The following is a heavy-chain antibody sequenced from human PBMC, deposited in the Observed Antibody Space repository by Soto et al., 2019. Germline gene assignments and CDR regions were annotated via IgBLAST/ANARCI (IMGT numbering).Heavy chain of an antibody. CDR2: INPSGGST. CDR3: AGAVITFGGVISGLDY. V-gene: IGHV1-46*01. J-gene: IGHJ4*02. Sequence: GASVKGSCKASGYTFTSYYMHWVRQAPGQGLEWMGIINPSGGSTSYAQKFQGRVTMTRDTSTSTVYMELSSLRSEDTAVYYCAGAVITFGGVISGLDYWGQGTLVTVSS. D-gene: IGHD3-16*02. CDR1: GYTFTSYY.